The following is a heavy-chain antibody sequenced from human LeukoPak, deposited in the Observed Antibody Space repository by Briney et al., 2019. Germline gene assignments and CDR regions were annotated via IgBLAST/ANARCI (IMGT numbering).Heavy chain of an antibody. D-gene: IGHD1-7*01. V-gene: IGHV4-61*01. J-gene: IGHJ4*02. Sequence: SETLSFTCTVSGGSVSSGSYYWSWIRQPPGKGLEWIGYIYYSGSTNYNPSLKSRVTISVDTSKNQFSLKLSSVTAADTAVYYCARLFLSVELGIYYFDYWGQGTQVTVSS. CDR3: ARLFLSVELGIYYFDY. CDR1: GGSVSSGSYY. CDR2: IYYSGST.